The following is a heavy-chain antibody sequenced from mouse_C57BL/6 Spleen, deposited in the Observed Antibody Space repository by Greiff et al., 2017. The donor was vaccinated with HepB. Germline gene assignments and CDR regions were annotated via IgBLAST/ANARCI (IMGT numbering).Heavy chain of an antibody. CDR3: ARRGSFYAMDY. Sequence: VQLQQPGAELVRPGSSVKLSCKASGYTFTSYWMHWVKQRPIQGLEWIGNIDPSDSETHYNQKFKDKAALTVDKSSSTAYMQLSSLTSEDSAVEYFARRGSFYAMDYWGQGTSVTVSS. D-gene: IGHD3-1*01. V-gene: IGHV1-52*01. J-gene: IGHJ4*01. CDR1: GYTFTSYW. CDR2: IDPSDSET.